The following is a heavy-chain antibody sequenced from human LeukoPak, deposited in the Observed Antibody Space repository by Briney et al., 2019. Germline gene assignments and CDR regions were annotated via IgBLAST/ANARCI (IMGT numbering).Heavy chain of an antibody. J-gene: IGHJ5*02. CDR3: ARDYGDYEYDKENWFDP. V-gene: IGHV1-18*01. D-gene: IGHD4-17*01. CDR2: ISAYNGNT. CDR1: GYTFTSYG. Sequence: AAVKVSCKASGYTFTSYGISWVRQAPGQGLEWMGWISAYNGNTNYAPKLQGRVTMTTDTSTSTAYMELRSLRSDDTAVYYCARDYGDYEYDKENWFDPWGQGTLVT.